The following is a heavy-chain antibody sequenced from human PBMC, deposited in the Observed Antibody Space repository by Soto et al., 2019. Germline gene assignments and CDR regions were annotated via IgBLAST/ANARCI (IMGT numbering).Heavy chain of an antibody. J-gene: IGHJ4*02. CDR3: AIGIGIDGNEGPGDDY. CDR2: SSAYTGHA. CDR1: GYTFTNYG. V-gene: IGHV1-18*04. D-gene: IGHD1-20*01. Sequence: QVQLGQSGAEMKKPGASVKVSCKTSGYTFTNYGVTWVRQAPGQGLEWVGWSSAYTGHAYNAQKFPDRVILTTDSPTKAAYMELRSLRSDDTAEYFCAIGIGIDGNEGPGDDYWGQGTLVTVSS.